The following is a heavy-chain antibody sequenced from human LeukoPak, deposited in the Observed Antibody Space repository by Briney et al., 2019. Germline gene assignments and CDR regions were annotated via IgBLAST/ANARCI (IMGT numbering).Heavy chain of an antibody. CDR1: GYTFTGYY. CDR2: INPNSGGT. Sequence: ASVKVSCKASGYTFTGYYMHWVRQAPGQGLEWMGWINPNSGGTNYAQKFQGRVTMTRDTSISTAYMELSRLRSDDTAVYYCAIDYGSGSQITDGYMDVWGKGTTVTVSS. D-gene: IGHD3-10*01. J-gene: IGHJ6*03. CDR3: AIDYGSGSQITDGYMDV. V-gene: IGHV1-2*02.